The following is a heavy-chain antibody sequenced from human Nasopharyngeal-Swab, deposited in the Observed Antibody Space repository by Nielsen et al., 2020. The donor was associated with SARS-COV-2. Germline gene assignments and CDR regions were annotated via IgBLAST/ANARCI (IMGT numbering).Heavy chain of an antibody. D-gene: IGHD6-13*01. Sequence: SESLSLTCTVSGVSVSSGSYYWIWIRQPPVLGLEWIGYIYYSGSTNYNPSLKSRVTISADTSQNQFSLKLSSVTAADTAVYYCARHGPDYSSSWRYYYYGMDVWGQGTTVTVSS. CDR2: IYYSGST. J-gene: IGHJ6*02. CDR1: GVSVSSGSYY. CDR3: ARHGPDYSSSWRYYYYGMDV. V-gene: IGHV4-61*01.